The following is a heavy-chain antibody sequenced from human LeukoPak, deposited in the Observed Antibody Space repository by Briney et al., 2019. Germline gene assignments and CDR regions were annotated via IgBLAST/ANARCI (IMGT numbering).Heavy chain of an antibody. V-gene: IGHV3-30*04. CDR1: GFTFRLFA. D-gene: IGHD5-18*01. Sequence: PGGSLRLSCAASGFTFRLFAMHWVRQAPGKGLEWVAVTTFDGRNNYYAESVKGRFNISRDNSKKRLYVEMKSLRAEDTAVYYCARDFSDVDTVPPGWGQGTLVIVSS. J-gene: IGHJ4*02. CDR2: TTFDGRNN. CDR3: ARDFSDVDTVPPG.